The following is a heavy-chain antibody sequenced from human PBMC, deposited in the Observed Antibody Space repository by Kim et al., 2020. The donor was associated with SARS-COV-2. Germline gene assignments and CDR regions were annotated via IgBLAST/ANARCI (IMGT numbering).Heavy chain of an antibody. J-gene: IGHJ3*02. CDR3: ARDCIAGGGVAAFEI. V-gene: IGHV3-30*04. CDR1: GFTFSSHA. Sequence: GGSLRLSCAASGFTFSSHAMHWVRQAPGKGLEWVAFISYDGTIKYYADSVKGRLTISRDNSKNTMYLQMNSLRAEDTAVYYCARDCIAGGGVAAFEIWGQGTLVTVSS. CDR2: ISYDGTIK. D-gene: IGHD2-8*02.